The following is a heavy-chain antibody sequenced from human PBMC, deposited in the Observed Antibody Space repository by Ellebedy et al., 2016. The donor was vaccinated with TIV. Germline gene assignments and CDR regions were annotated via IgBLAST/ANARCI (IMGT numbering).Heavy chain of an antibody. Sequence: SETLSLTXAVYGGSFSGYYWSWIRQPPGKGLEWIGEINHSGSTNYNPSLKSRVTISVDTSKNQFSLKLSSVTAADTAVYYCARVCGGVVVVPAARRRWFDPWGQGTLVTVSS. CDR3: ARVCGGVVVVPAARRRWFDP. V-gene: IGHV4-34*01. CDR1: GGSFSGYY. CDR2: INHSGST. D-gene: IGHD2-2*01. J-gene: IGHJ5*02.